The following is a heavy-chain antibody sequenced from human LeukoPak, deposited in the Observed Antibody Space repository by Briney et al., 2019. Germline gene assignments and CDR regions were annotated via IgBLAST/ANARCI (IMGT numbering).Heavy chain of an antibody. V-gene: IGHV1-2*02. CDR2: INPSSGGT. J-gene: IGHJ3*02. CDR3: ARNIWFGESADAFDI. CDR1: GYTFTGYY. Sequence: GASVKVSCKASGYTFTGYYMHWVRQAPGQGLEWMGWINPSSGGTNYAQKFQGRVTMTRDTSISTAYMELSRLTSDDTAVYYCARNIWFGESADAFDIWGQGTMVTVSS. D-gene: IGHD3-10*01.